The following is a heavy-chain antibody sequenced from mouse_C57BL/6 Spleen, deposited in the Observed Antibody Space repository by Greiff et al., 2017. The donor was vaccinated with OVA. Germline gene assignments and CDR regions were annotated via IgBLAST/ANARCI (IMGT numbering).Heavy chain of an antibody. D-gene: IGHD1-1*01. CDR2: IYPGSGST. CDR1: GYTFTSYW. Sequence: QVQLQQPGAELVKPGASVKMSCKASGYTFTSYWITWVKQRPGQGLEWIGDIYPGSGSTNYNEKFKSKATLTVDTSSSTAYMQLSSLTSEDSAVYYCARALGTTVVAHFDDWGQGTTLTVSS. V-gene: IGHV1-55*01. J-gene: IGHJ2*01. CDR3: ARALGTTVVAHFDD.